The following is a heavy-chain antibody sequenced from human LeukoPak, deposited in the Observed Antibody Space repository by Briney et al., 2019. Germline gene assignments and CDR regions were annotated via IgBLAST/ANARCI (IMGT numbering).Heavy chain of an antibody. Sequence: PGGSLRLSCAASGFTPRDYYTSWIRQAPGKGLEWVSYISSSSSYTNYADSVKGRFTISRDNAKNSLSLQMNSLRAEDTPVYNCAREGKGHGNYLWYFDLWGRGTLVTVSS. CDR2: ISSSSSYT. J-gene: IGHJ2*01. CDR1: GFTPRDYY. D-gene: IGHD4-17*01. CDR3: AREGKGHGNYLWYFDL. V-gene: IGHV3-11*05.